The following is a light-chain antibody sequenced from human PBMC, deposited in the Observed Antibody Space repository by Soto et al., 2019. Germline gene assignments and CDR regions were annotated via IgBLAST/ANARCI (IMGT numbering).Light chain of an antibody. CDR3: QQRHMWPIA. V-gene: IGKV3-11*01. J-gene: IGKJ5*01. CDR2: DAY. CDR1: QSFRGL. Sequence: EIVLTQSPVTLSLSPGERATLSCRASQSFRGLLAWYQQKTGQAPRLLISDAYNRAPGIPPRLSGSGSWTDFNLTISSLEPEDSAVYYCQQRHMWPIAFGQGTRLEIK.